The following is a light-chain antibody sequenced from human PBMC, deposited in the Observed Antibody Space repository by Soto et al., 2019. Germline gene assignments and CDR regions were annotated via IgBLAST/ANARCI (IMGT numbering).Light chain of an antibody. Sequence: EIVLTQSPGTVSLSPGESATLSCRASQSVGSYLAWYQHKPGQAPRLLIYDASNRATGVPARFSGSGSGTDFTLTISSLEPEDFAVYYCQQRSDWGITFAQGTRLENK. CDR3: QQRSDWGIT. J-gene: IGKJ5*01. CDR1: QSVGSY. V-gene: IGKV3-11*01. CDR2: DAS.